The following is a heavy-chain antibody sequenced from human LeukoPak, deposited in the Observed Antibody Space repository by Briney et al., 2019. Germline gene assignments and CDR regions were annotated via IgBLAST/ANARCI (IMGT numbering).Heavy chain of an antibody. J-gene: IGHJ5*02. CDR2: ISSSSSYI. CDR1: GFIFSSYS. V-gene: IGHV3-21*01. D-gene: IGHD3-22*01. Sequence: PGGSLRLSCAASGFIFSSYSMNWVRQAPGKGLEWVSSISSSSSYIYYADSVKGRFTISRDNAKNSLYLQMNSLRAEDTAVYYCARVHYYDSSGYYAWGQGTLVTVSS. CDR3: ARVHYYDSSGYYA.